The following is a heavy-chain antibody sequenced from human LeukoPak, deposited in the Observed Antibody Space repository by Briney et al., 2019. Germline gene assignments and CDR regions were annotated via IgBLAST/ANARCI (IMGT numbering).Heavy chain of an antibody. Sequence: ASVKVSCKASGYTFNFYYVHWVRQAPGQGLEWMGIINPNSGGTTYAQKFQGRVTLTGDTSASTVFMELSSLTSEDTAVYYCAREGFCSATNCPAVYWGQGTLVTLSS. CDR3: AREGFCSATNCPAVY. CDR1: GYTFNFYY. CDR2: INPNSGGT. V-gene: IGHV1-46*02. J-gene: IGHJ4*02. D-gene: IGHD2-15*01.